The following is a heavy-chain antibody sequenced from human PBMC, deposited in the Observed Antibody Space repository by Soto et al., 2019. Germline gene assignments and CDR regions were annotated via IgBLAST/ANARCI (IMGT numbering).Heavy chain of an antibody. J-gene: IGHJ1*01. D-gene: IGHD6-13*01. CDR3: ARTLDSSRWYEKSAEYFQH. V-gene: IGHV3-21*01. CDR1: GFTFSSYS. Sequence: GGSLRLSCAASGFTFSSYSMNWVRQAPGKGLEWVSSISSSSSYIYYADSVKGRFTISRDNAKNSLYLQMNSLRAEDTAVYYCARTLDSSRWYEKSAEYFQHWGQGTLVTVSS. CDR2: ISSSSSYI.